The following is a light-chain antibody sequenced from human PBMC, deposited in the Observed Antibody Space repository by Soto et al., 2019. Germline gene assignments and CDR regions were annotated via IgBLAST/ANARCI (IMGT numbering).Light chain of an antibody. CDR1: SSDVGGYNY. CDR3: AAWDDSLSGPGV. J-gene: IGLJ7*01. Sequence: QSALTQPASVSGSPGQSITISCTGTSSDVGGYNYVSWYQQHPGKAPKLMIYDVSNRPSGVSNRFSGSKSGNTASLTISGLQAEDEADYYCAAWDDSLSGPGVFGGGTQLTVL. V-gene: IGLV2-14*01. CDR2: DVS.